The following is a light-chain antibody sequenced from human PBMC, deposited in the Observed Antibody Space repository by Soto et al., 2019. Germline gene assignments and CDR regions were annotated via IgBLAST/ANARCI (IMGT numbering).Light chain of an antibody. CDR1: SSNIGSNT. Sequence: QSALTQPPSASGTPGQRVTISCSGSSSNIGSNTVDWYQQLPGTPPKLLIYSNNQRPSGVPDRFSGSKSGTSASLAISGLQSEDGADYYCAAWDDSLNGSYVFGTGTKGTVL. J-gene: IGLJ1*01. CDR2: SNN. V-gene: IGLV1-44*01. CDR3: AAWDDSLNGSYV.